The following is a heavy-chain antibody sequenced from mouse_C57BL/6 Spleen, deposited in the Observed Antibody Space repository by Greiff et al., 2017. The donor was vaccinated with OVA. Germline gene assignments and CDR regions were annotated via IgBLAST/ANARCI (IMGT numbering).Heavy chain of an antibody. CDR2: IWTGGGT. D-gene: IGHD1-1*01. CDR3: ARAGSSYVYAMDY. Sequence: VQRVESGPGLVAPSQSLSITCTVSGFSLTSYAISWVRQPPGKGLEWLGVIWTGGGTNYNSALKSRLSISKDNSKSQVFLKMNSLQTDDTARYYCARAGSSYVYAMDYWGQGTSVTVAS. CDR1: GFSLTSYA. V-gene: IGHV2-9-1*01. J-gene: IGHJ4*01.